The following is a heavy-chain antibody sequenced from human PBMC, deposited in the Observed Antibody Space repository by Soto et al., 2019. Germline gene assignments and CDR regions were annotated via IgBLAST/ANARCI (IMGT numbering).Heavy chain of an antibody. Sequence: QVQLQESGPGLVKPSETLSLTCTVSGGSISSYYWSWIRQPPGKGLEWIGYIYYSGSTNHNPSLKSRVTISVDSSMNQFSLQLSSATAADTAVYYCARSRGGYFDYWGQGTLVTVSS. CDR1: GGSISSYY. J-gene: IGHJ4*02. CDR2: IYYSGST. CDR3: ARSRGGYFDY. D-gene: IGHD3-16*01. V-gene: IGHV4-59*01.